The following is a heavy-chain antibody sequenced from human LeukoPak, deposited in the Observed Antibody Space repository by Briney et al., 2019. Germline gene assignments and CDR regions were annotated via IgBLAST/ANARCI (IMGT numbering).Heavy chain of an antibody. CDR2: IYYSGNT. CDR1: GGSISGDH. Sequence: SETLSLTCTVSGGSISGDHWNWIRQPPGKGLEWIGNIYYSGNTNYNPSLKSRVTISVDTSKNQFSLKLSSVTAADTAVYYCARRNDFDIWGQGTMVTVSS. J-gene: IGHJ3*02. V-gene: IGHV4-59*08. CDR3: ARRNDFDI.